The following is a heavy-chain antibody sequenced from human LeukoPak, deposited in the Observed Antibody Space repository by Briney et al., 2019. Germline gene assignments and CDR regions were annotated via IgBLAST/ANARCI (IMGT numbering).Heavy chain of an antibody. CDR2: ISSSSNII. V-gene: IGHV3-48*02. CDR3: ARDRDHSNNWYIFLDY. J-gene: IGHJ4*02. Sequence: GGSLRLSCAASGFTFNYFSVNWVRQAPGKGLEWVSYISSSSNIIYYADSVKGRFTISRDNARNSLYLQMNSLRDEDTAVYYCARDRDHSNNWYIFLDYWGQGTLVTVSS. D-gene: IGHD6-13*01. CDR1: GFTFNYFS.